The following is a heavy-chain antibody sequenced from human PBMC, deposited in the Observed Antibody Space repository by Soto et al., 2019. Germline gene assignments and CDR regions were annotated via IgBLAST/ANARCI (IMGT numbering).Heavy chain of an antibody. CDR2: IIPILGIA. J-gene: IGHJ1*01. CDR3: ARDTVVVAATPGYFQH. CDR1: GGTFSSYT. Sequence: ASVKVSCKASGGTFSSYTISWVRQAHGQGLEWMGRIIPILGIANYAQKFQGRVTITADKSTSTAYMELSSLRSEDTAVYYCARDTVVVAATPGYFQHWGQGTLVTVSS. V-gene: IGHV1-69*04. D-gene: IGHD2-15*01.